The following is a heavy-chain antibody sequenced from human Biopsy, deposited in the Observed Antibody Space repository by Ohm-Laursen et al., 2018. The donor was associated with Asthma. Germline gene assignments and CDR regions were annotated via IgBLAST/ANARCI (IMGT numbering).Heavy chain of an antibody. D-gene: IGHD6-13*01. CDR3: ARITNDRIAAAGRYYYYGMDA. V-gene: IGHV4-34*01. Sequence: GTLSLTCAVYGGSFSGYYWSWIRQPPGKGLEWIGEINHSGSTNYNPSLKSRVTISVDTSKNQFSLKLSSVTAADTAVYYCARITNDRIAAAGRYYYYGMDAWGQGTTVTVSS. J-gene: IGHJ6*02. CDR2: INHSGST. CDR1: GGSFSGYY.